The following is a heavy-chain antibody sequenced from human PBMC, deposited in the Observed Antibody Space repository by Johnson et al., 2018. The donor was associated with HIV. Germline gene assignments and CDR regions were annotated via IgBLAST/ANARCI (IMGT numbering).Heavy chain of an antibody. CDR2: IRSETYSYAT. CDR1: GFTVSGSA. Sequence: QLVESGGGLVQPDGSLKLSCAASGFTVSGSAMHWVRQTSGEGLEWVGRIRSETYSYATAYAASVKGRFTISRDDSQKTAYLQMNSLKSEDTAVYFCTRTDDTYNYDISGFVDAFDIWGQGTMVTVSS. V-gene: IGHV3-73*01. CDR3: TRTDDTYNYDISGFVDAFDI. D-gene: IGHD3-22*01. J-gene: IGHJ3*02.